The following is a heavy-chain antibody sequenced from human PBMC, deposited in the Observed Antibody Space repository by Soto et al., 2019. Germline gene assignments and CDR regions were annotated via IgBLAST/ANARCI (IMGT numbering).Heavy chain of an antibody. V-gene: IGHV4-31*03. J-gene: IGHJ6*02. CDR3: AGAPGRPYGDYEMDV. CDR2: IYYSGST. D-gene: IGHD4-17*01. CDR1: GGSISSGGYY. Sequence: QVQLQESGPGLVKPSQTLSLTCTVSGGSISSGGYYWSWIRQHPGKGLEWIGYIYYSGSTYYNPSLKSRVNVSVEPSKNQLSLELGSVSAADTAVYYCAGAPGRPYGDYEMDVWGQGTTVTVSS.